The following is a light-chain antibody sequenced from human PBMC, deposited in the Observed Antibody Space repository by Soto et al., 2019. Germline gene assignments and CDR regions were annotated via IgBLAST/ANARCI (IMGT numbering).Light chain of an antibody. CDR3: QQRSNWPRGT. J-gene: IGKJ1*01. CDR1: QSVSNNY. CDR2: GAS. Sequence: EIVLTQSPGTLILSXGASATHSXXXSQSVSNNYLAWYQQNPGQAPRLLIYGASNRATGIPDRFSGSGSGTDFTLTISRLEPEDFAVYYCQQRSNWPRGTFGQGTKWIS. V-gene: IGKV3D-20*02.